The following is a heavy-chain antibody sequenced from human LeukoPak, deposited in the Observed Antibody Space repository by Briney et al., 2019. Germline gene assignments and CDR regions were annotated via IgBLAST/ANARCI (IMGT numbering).Heavy chain of an antibody. V-gene: IGHV3-30*04. J-gene: IGHJ4*02. CDR3: ASSGYSSSWYGGGDY. D-gene: IGHD6-13*01. Sequence: GRSLRLSFAASGFSFSTYAMHWVRQAPGKGLEWVAVISYDGRNEYYADSVKDRFTISRDNSKNTLYLRMNSLRAEDTAVYYSASSGYSSSWYGGGDYWGQGTLVTVSS. CDR2: ISYDGRNE. CDR1: GFSFSTYA.